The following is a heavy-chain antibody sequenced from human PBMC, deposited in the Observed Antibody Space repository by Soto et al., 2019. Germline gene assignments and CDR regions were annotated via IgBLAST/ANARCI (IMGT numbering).Heavy chain of an antibody. V-gene: IGHV1-46*01. Sequence: QVQLVQSGAEVTKPGASVKVSCKASGYTFTTYYMHWVRQAPGQGLEWMGIINPRGGSTAYAQKFQGRVTMTRDTSTSTVYMELSSLRSEDTAVYYCAREGGTYYFYDYWGQGTLVTVSS. D-gene: IGHD1-26*01. CDR1: GYTFTTYY. CDR3: AREGGTYYFYDY. CDR2: INPRGGST. J-gene: IGHJ4*02.